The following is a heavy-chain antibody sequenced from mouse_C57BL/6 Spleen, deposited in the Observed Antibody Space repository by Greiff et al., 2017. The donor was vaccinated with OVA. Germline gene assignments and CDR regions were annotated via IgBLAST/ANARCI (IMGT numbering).Heavy chain of an antibody. CDR2: ISTGSSSI. V-gene: IGHV5-17*01. CDR3: ARRYDGKAYAMDY. J-gene: IGHJ4*01. CDR1: GFTFSDYG. Sequence: EVQGVESGGGLVKPGGSLKLSCAASGFTFSDYGMHWVRQAPEKGLEWVAYISTGSSSIYYADTVKGRFTISRDNAKNTLFLQLTSLRSEDTALCDSARRYDGKAYAMDYWGQGTSVTVSS. D-gene: IGHD2-1*01.